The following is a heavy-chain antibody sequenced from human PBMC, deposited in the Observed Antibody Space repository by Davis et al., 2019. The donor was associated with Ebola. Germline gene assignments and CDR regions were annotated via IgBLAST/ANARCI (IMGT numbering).Heavy chain of an antibody. V-gene: IGHV1-3*04. CDR3: ARNEDV. J-gene: IGHJ6*02. CDR1: GYTFTSYG. CDR2: INTGNGDT. Sequence: ASVKVSCKASGYTFTSYGISWLRQAPGQGLEWMGWINTGNGDTRYSRKFQDRVTITRDTSASTAYMELYSLRSEDTAVYYCARNEDVWGQGTTVTVSS.